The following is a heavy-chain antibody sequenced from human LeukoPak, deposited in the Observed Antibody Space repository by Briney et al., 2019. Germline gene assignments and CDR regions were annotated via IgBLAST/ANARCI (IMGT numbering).Heavy chain of an antibody. Sequence: PSETLSLTCTVSGGSISSYYWSWIRQPPGKGLEWIGYIYYSGSTNYNPSLKSRVTISVDTSKNQFSLKLSSVTAADTAVYYCASSYGGYVKVFDYWGQGTLVTVSS. CDR3: ASSYGGYVKVFDY. J-gene: IGHJ4*02. V-gene: IGHV4-59*01. CDR1: GGSISSYY. CDR2: IYYSGST. D-gene: IGHD5-12*01.